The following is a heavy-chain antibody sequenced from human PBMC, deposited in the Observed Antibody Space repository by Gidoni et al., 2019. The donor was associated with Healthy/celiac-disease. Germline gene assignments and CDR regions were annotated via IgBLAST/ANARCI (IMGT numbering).Heavy chain of an antibody. V-gene: IGHV3-23*01. CDR1: GFTFSSYA. D-gene: IGHD1-26*01. Sequence: EVQLLEHGGGLVQPGGALRLSCAASGFTFSSYAMSWVRQAPGKGLEWVSAISGSGGSTYYADSVKGRFTISRDNSKNTLYLQMNSLRAEDTAVYYCAKDVGSYSYFDYWGQGTLVTVSS. J-gene: IGHJ4*02. CDR3: AKDVGSYSYFDY. CDR2: ISGSGGST.